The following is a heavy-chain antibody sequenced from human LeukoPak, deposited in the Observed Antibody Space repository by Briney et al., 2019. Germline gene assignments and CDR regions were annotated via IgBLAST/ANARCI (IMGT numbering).Heavy chain of an antibody. Sequence: PSETLSLTCTVSGGSISNYYWSWIRQPPGKGLEWIGYIYYSGSTDYNPSLKSRVTTSVDTSKNQFSLKLSSVTAADTAVYYCARVEWVYSSSWYRSSGAFDIWGQGTMVTVSS. CDR2: IYYSGST. CDR1: GGSISNYY. V-gene: IGHV4-59*01. CDR3: ARVEWVYSSSWYRSSGAFDI. D-gene: IGHD6-13*01. J-gene: IGHJ3*02.